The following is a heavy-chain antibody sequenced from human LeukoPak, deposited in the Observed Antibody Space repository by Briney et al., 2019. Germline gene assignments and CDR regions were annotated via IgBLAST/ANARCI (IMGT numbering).Heavy chain of an antibody. Sequence: GGSLRLSCAASGFTFSSYAMSWVRQAPGKGLEWVSAISGSGGSTYYADSVKGRFTISRDNSKNTLYLQMNSLRAEDTAVYYCAKSGSSGWSAYYFDYRGQGTLVTVSS. CDR1: GFTFSSYA. CDR2: ISGSGGST. CDR3: AKSGSSGWSAYYFDY. J-gene: IGHJ4*02. D-gene: IGHD6-19*01. V-gene: IGHV3-23*01.